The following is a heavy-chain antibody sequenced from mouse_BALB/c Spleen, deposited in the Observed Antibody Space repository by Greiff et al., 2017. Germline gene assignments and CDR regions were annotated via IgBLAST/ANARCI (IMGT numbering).Heavy chain of an antibody. J-gene: IGHJ4*01. CDR3: ASTKDYAMDD. V-gene: IGHV2-9*02. CDR1: GFSLTSYG. D-gene: IGHD1-1*01. CDR2: IWAGGST. Sequence: QVQLKESGPGLVAPSQSLSITCTVSGFSLTSYGVHWVRQPPGKGLEWLGVIWAGGSTNYNSALMSRLSISKDNSKSQVFLKMNSLQTDDTAMYYCASTKDYAMDDWGQGTSVTVSS.